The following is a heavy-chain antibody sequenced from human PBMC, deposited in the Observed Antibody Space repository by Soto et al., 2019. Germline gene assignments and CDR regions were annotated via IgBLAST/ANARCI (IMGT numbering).Heavy chain of an antibody. Sequence: QVQLQESGPGLVKPSETLSLTCTVSGGSITNYYCSWFRQPPGKGLEWIGYINYDGYSAYNLSLKRRVTLSMDASKNQFSLMLESVTATATAVYYCARHGFGPLHGLVDVWGPGTTVIVSS. D-gene: IGHD3-10*01. V-gene: IGHV4-59*08. J-gene: IGHJ6*02. CDR1: GGSITNYY. CDR2: INYDGYS. CDR3: ARHGFGPLHGLVDV.